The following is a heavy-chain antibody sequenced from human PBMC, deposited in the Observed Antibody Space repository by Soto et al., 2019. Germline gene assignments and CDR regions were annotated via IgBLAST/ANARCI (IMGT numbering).Heavy chain of an antibody. J-gene: IGHJ6*02. D-gene: IGHD3-3*01. Sequence: SETLSLTCTVSGGSISGYYWSWIRQPPGKGLEWIGYMYNTGSTVYNPSFKSRVTISVDTSKNQFSLKLSSVTAADTAVYYCARDLITYSDFWSAYSYGMDVQGQLTTVTVSS. V-gene: IGHV4-59*01. CDR3: ARDLITYSDFWSAYSYGMDV. CDR2: MYNTGST. CDR1: GGSISGYY.